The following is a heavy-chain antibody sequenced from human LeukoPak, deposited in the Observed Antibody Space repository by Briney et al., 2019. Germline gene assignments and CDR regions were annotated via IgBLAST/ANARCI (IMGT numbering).Heavy chain of an antibody. CDR1: GSTFGNYY. Sequence: PGGSLRLSCAASGSTFGNYYMSWVRQAPGKGLEWVSVIYSGGSTYYADSVKGRFTISRDDSKNTLYLQMNSLRAEDTAVYYCAKVRAPNAVPYYFDYWGQGTLVTVSS. V-gene: IGHV3-23*03. J-gene: IGHJ4*02. CDR2: IYSGGST. CDR3: AKVRAPNAVPYYFDY.